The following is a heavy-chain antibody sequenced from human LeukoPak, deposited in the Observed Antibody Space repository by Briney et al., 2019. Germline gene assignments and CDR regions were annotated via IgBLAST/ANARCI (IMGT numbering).Heavy chain of an antibody. Sequence: PSETLSITCTVSGGSISNYYWSWIRQPPGKGLEWIGYIYYSGSTNYNPSLKSRVTISVDTSKNQFSLKLSSVTAADTAVYYCARVGAAAASYYFDYWGQGTLVTVSS. D-gene: IGHD6-13*01. CDR1: GGSISNYY. CDR3: ARVGAAAASYYFDY. V-gene: IGHV4-59*01. CDR2: IYYSGST. J-gene: IGHJ4*02.